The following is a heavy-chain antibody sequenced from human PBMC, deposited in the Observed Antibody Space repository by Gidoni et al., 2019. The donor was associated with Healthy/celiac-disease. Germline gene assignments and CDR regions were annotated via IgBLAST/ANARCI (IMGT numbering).Heavy chain of an antibody. CDR1: CYTFTSYY. CDR2: INPSGGST. Sequence: QVQLVQSGAEVKKPGASVKVSCKASCYTFTSYYMHWVRQAPGQGLEWMGIINPSGGSTSYAQKFQGRVTMTRDTSTSTVYMEMSSLRSEDTAVYYCARVWRRIPDYWGQGTLVTVSS. J-gene: IGHJ4*02. V-gene: IGHV1-46*01. CDR3: ARVWRRIPDY. D-gene: IGHD2-2*02.